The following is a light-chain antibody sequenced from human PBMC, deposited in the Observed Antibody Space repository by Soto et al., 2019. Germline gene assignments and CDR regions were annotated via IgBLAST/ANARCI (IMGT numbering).Light chain of an antibody. Sequence: DIQMTQSPSTLSASVGDRVTITCRASQSISSWLAWYQQKPGKAPKLLIYDASSLESGVPSRFSGSGSGTEFTLTIRSLQPDDFAPYYCQQYNSYSLYTFGQGTKLEIK. J-gene: IGKJ2*01. CDR3: QQYNSYSLYT. V-gene: IGKV1-5*01. CDR1: QSISSW. CDR2: DAS.